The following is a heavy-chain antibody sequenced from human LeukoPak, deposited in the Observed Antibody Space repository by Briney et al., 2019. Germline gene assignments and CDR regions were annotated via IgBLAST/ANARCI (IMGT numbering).Heavy chain of an antibody. CDR2: IRYDGSNK. CDR3: ARDPTGYCSGGSCYPAY. CDR1: GFTFSSYG. Sequence: QPGGSLRLSCAASGFTFSSYGMHWVRQAPGKGLEWVALIRYDGSNKYYADSVKGRFTISRDNSKNTLYPHMNSLRAEDTAVYYCARDPTGYCSGGSCYPAYWGQGTLVTVSS. J-gene: IGHJ4*02. V-gene: IGHV3-30*02. D-gene: IGHD2-15*01.